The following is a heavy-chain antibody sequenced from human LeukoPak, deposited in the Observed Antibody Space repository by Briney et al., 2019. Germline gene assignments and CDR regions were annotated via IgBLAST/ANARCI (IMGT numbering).Heavy chain of an antibody. J-gene: IGHJ5*02. D-gene: IGHD2-15*01. CDR1: GYTFTSYD. CDR2: MNPNSGNT. Sequence: GASVKVSCKASGYTFTSYDINWVRQATGQGLEWMGWMNPNSGNTGYAQKFQGSATMTRNTSISTAYMELSSLRSEDTAVYYCARLMKSGGRPPWFDPWGQGTLVTVSS. CDR3: ARLMKSGGRPPWFDP. V-gene: IGHV1-8*01.